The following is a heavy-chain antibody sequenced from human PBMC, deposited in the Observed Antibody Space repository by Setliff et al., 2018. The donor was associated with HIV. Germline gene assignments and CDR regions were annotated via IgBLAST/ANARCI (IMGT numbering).Heavy chain of an antibody. V-gene: IGHV4-4*08. CDR2: VYTSEIS. D-gene: IGHD3-10*01. J-gene: IGHJ6*03. CDR1: GGSMSSYY. Sequence: SETLSLICTLSGGSMSSYYWTWIRQPPGKGLEWIGYVYTSEISNYNSSLRSRVVISLDTSKNQFSLKLGSVTAADTAVYYCARAISTPSYYYHMDVWGTGTPVTVSS. CDR3: ARAISTPSYYYHMDV.